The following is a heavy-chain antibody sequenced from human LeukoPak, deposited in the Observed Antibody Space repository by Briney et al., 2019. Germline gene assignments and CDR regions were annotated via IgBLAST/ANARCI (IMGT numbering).Heavy chain of an antibody. D-gene: IGHD6-13*01. V-gene: IGHV4-39*07. J-gene: IGHJ3*02. CDR2: ISYGGSP. CDR3: ARDRHGYSSSWSFDI. Sequence: PSETLSLTCIVSGGSISSSSSYWGWNRQPPGKGLEWIGSISYGGSPYYTPSLKSRVTISVDTSKNQFSLKLRSVTAADTAVYYCARDRHGYSSSWSFDIWGQGTVVSVSS. CDR1: GGSISSSSSY.